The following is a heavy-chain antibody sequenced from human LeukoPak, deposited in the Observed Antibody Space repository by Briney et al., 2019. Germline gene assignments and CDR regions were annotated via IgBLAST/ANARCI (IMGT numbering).Heavy chain of an antibody. CDR2: INSDGSST. J-gene: IGHJ6*03. D-gene: IGHD1-14*01. Sequence: GGSLRLSCAASGFTFSSYWMHWVRQAPGKGLEWVSRINSDGSSTSYADSVKGRFTISRDNAKNTLYLQMNSLRAEDTAVYYCATSGTVARYYYYYMDVWGKGTTVTVSS. CDR3: ATSGTVARYYYYYMDV. V-gene: IGHV3-74*01. CDR1: GFTFSSYW.